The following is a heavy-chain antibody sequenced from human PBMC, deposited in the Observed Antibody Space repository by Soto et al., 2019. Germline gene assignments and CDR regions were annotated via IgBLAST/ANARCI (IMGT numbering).Heavy chain of an antibody. CDR2: IYSGGST. D-gene: IGHD3-10*01. V-gene: IGHV3-66*01. J-gene: IGHJ6*02. CDR3: ARDRGGYYYYGMDV. Sequence: EVQLVESGGGLVQPGGSLRLSCAASGFTVRSNYMSWVRQAPGKGLEWVSVIYSGGSTYYADSVKGRFTISRDNSKNTLYLQMNSLRAEDTAVYYCARDRGGYYYYGMDVWGQGTTVTVSS. CDR1: GFTVRSNY.